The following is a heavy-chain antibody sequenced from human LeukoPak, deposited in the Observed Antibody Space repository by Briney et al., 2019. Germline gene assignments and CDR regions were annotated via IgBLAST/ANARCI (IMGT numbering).Heavy chain of an antibody. J-gene: IGHJ4*02. V-gene: IGHV3-23*01. Sequence: GGSLRLSCAASGFTFSGYAMSWVRQAPGKGLEWVSSVSGSGTSTHYADSVKGRFTISRDKPKNTLYLQMNSLRAEDTAVYYCASDYYDRSQYWGQGTLVTVSS. CDR1: GFTFSGYA. CDR2: VSGSGTST. D-gene: IGHD3-22*01. CDR3: ASDYYDRSQY.